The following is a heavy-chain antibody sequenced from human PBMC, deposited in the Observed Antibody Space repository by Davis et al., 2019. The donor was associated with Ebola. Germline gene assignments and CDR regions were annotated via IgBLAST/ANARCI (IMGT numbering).Heavy chain of an antibody. D-gene: IGHD2-15*01. CDR3: VSGTHGWNY. J-gene: IGHJ4*02. CDR2: IGTTGHT. Sequence: GESLKISCAASGFTFSSYDMEWVRQATGKGLEWVSGIGTTGHTYYTGSVKGRFTISRENVKNSLYLQMNSLTDGDTAVYYCVSGTHGWNYWGQGTLVTVSA. V-gene: IGHV3-13*01. CDR1: GFTFSSYD.